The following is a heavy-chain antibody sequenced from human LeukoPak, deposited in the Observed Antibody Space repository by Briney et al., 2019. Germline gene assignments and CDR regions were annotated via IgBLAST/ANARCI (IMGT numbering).Heavy chain of an antibody. CDR3: ARDRGSLGGFDY. V-gene: IGHV4-59*12. CDR2: IYYSGST. J-gene: IGHJ4*02. Sequence: PSETLSLTCTVSGGSISSYYWSWIRQPPGKGLEWIGYIYYSGSTNYNPSLKSRITISVDTSKNQFSLNLTSVTAADTAVYYCARDRGSLGGFDYWGQGTLVTVSS. CDR1: GGSISSYY. D-gene: IGHD3-16*01.